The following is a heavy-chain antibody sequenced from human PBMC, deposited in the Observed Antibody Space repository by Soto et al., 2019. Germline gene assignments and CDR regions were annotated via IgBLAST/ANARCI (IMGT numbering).Heavy chain of an antibody. J-gene: IGHJ5*02. CDR1: GCAVSSGSYY. CDR3: ARENGTYQFDP. V-gene: IGHV4-61*01. CDR2: IYYTGST. Sequence: SDTLSLTCTVSGCAVSSGSYYWNWILQPPGKGLEWLGYIYYTGSTNYNPSLKSRVTISVDTSKNQFSLKLSSVTAADTAVYYCARENGTYQFDPWGQGTLVTVSS. D-gene: IGHD1-26*01.